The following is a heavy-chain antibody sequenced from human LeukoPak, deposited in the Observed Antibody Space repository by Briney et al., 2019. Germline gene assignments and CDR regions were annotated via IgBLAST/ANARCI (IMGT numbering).Heavy chain of an antibody. V-gene: IGHV4-61*02. D-gene: IGHD3-10*01. CDR2: IYTSGST. J-gene: IGHJ4*02. CDR3: ARGWSRHYGSGSYYNLPIDY. CDR1: GGSISSGSYY. Sequence: SETLSLTCTVSGGSISSGSYYWSWIRQPAGKGLEWIERIYTSGSTNYNPSLKSRVTISVDTSKNQFSLKLSSVTAADTAVYYCARGWSRHYGSGSYYNLPIDYWGQGTLVTVSS.